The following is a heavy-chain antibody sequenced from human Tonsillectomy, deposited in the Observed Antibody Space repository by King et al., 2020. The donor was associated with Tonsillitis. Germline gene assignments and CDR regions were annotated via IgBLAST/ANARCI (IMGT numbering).Heavy chain of an antibody. D-gene: IGHD2-2*01. CDR1: GYTFTNYG. CDR2: ISTYNGNR. J-gene: IGHJ4*02. CDR3: ARGIPRGKPAAMPFDY. V-gene: IGHV1-18*04. Sequence: QLVQSGGEVKKPGASVKVSCKASGYTFTNYGMYWVRQAPGQGLEWMGWISTYNGNRNHAQKFQGRVTMTTDTSTSTAYMELRSLRSDDTAVYYCARGIPRGKPAAMPFDYWGQGTLVTVSS.